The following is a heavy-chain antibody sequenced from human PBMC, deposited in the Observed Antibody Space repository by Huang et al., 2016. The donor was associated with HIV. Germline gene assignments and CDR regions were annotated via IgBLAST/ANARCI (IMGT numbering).Heavy chain of an antibody. Sequence: QVQLVESGGEVKKPGASVKVSCKVSGYTFTSHGISGLRQAPGQGLEWMGWISGYNGYTNYAQRFQGRLTMTTDSSTSTSYMELRSLRSDDTAVYFCARDVRSLQGGLFDYWGQGTLVTVSS. CDR3: ARDVRSLQGGLFDY. V-gene: IGHV1-18*04. CDR2: ISGYNGYT. J-gene: IGHJ4*02. CDR1: GYTFTSHG. D-gene: IGHD3-16*01.